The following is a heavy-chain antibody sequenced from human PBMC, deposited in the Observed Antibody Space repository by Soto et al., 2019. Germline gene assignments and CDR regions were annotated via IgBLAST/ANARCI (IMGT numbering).Heavy chain of an antibody. CDR1: GYTFTSYA. CDR3: ARGPSDPYIAVAGNDY. Sequence: ASVKVSCKASGYTFTSYAMHWVRQAPGQRLEWMGWINAGNGNTKYSQKFQGRVTITRDTSASTAYMELSSLRSEDTAVYYCARGPSDPYIAVAGNDYWGQGTLVTVSS. CDR2: INAGNGNT. V-gene: IGHV1-3*01. J-gene: IGHJ4*02. D-gene: IGHD6-19*01.